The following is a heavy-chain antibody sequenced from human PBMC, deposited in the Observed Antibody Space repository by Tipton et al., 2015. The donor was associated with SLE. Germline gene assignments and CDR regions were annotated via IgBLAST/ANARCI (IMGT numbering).Heavy chain of an antibody. CDR3: ARRDRIQAWLGLDY. V-gene: IGHV1-18*01. Sequence: QVQLVQSGAEVKKPGASVKVSCKASGYTFTDYGISWVRQAPGQGLEWMGWIRAYNGNTKYAQKLQGRVTMTTDTSTSTAYMDLRSLKSDDTAVYYCARRDRIQAWLGLDYWGQGSLVTVSS. CDR2: IRAYNGNT. CDR1: GYTFTDYG. D-gene: IGHD3-10*01. J-gene: IGHJ4*02.